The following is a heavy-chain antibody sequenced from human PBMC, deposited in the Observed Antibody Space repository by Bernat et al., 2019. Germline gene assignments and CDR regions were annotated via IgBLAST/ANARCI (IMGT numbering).Heavy chain of an antibody. CDR2: ISSSSSTI. D-gene: IGHD6-13*01. V-gene: IGHV3-48*02. CDR3: ARSQSGDYSSSWYSHYYYYGMDV. CDR1: GFTFSSYS. Sequence: EVQLVESGGGLVQPGGSLRLSCAASGFTFSSYSMNWVRQAPGKGLEWVSYISSSSSTIYYADSVKGRFTISRDNAKNSLYLQMNSLRDEDTAVYCCARSQSGDYSSSWYSHYYYYGMDVWGQGTTVTVSS. J-gene: IGHJ6*02.